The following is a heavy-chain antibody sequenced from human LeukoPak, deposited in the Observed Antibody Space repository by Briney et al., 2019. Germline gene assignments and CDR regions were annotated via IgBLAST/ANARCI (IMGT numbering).Heavy chain of an antibody. CDR2: IIPNSGGT. CDR3: AASDIVLMVYAHWDLRY. Sequence: GASVKVSCKASGYTFIGYYIHWVRQAPGQGLEWMGRIIPNSGGTNYAQKLQGRVTMTTDTSTSTAYMELRSLRSDDTAVYYCAASDIVLMVYAHWDLRYWGQGTLVTVSS. D-gene: IGHD2-8*01. V-gene: IGHV1-2*06. CDR1: GYTFIGYY. J-gene: IGHJ4*02.